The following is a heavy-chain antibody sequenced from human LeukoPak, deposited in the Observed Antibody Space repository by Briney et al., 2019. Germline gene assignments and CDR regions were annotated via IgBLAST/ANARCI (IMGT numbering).Heavy chain of an antibody. CDR3: ATGVICATATCPGYRNYYFFMDV. CDR1: WFTHSDLS. CDR2: FDPAGGQH. V-gene: IGHV1-24*01. D-gene: IGHD5-18*01. Sequence: SVKVSCQVSWFTHSDLSMHWVRQVPGQELEGVGGFDPAGGQHIYVQTFRGRVILTEYASTNAAFMELNSMRPDDTAAYYCATGVICATATCPGYRNYYFFMDVWGEGTTVTVSS. J-gene: IGHJ6*03.